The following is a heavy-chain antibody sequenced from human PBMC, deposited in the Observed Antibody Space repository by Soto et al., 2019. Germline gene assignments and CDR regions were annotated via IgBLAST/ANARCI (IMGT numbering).Heavy chain of an antibody. V-gene: IGHV3-15*07. Sequence: GGSLRLSCAASGFPFPNAWMNWVRQAPGKGLEWVGRIKSTIDGGTTDYAEPVKGRFAISRDDSNNMVYLQMNSLKIEDTAIYYCTTDSYSTIIIVRFDYWGHGTLVTVSS. D-gene: IGHD3-22*01. J-gene: IGHJ4*01. CDR2: IKSTIDGGTT. CDR3: TTDSYSTIIIVRFDY. CDR1: GFPFPNAW.